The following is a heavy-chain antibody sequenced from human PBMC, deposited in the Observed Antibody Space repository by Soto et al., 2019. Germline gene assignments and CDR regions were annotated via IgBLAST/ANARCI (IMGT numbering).Heavy chain of an antibody. CDR3: TKDVGDYVGAFNF. Sequence: GGSLRLSCAASGVTVSNNYMIWVRQAPGKGLQWVSVIYAGGTTHYEDSVKGRFTITRDHSNNTLYLQMNSLRAEDTAVYYCTKDVGDYVGAFNFWGQGTMVTVSS. D-gene: IGHD4-17*01. V-gene: IGHV3-66*01. J-gene: IGHJ3*01. CDR1: GVTVSNNY. CDR2: IYAGGTT.